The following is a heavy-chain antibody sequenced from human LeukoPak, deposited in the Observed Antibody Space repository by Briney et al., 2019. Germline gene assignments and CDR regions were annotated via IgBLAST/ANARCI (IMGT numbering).Heavy chain of an antibody. D-gene: IGHD3-10*01. CDR3: ATGVIITTATAIDTFDI. CDR1: GYTFG. J-gene: IGHJ3*02. CDR2: ISGYNGNT. Sequence: GASVKVSCKASGYTFGIRWVRQAPGQGLEWMGWISGYNGNTNYAQKFQGRVTMTTDTSTSTAYMELRSLRSDDTAVYYCATGVIITTATAIDTFDIWGQGTMVTVSS. V-gene: IGHV1-18*01.